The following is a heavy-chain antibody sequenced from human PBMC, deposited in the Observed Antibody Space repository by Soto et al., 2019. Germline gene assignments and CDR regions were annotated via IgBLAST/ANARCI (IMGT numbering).Heavy chain of an antibody. CDR3: AGIAATVP. D-gene: IGHD5-12*01. V-gene: IGHV3-74*01. CDR1: GFTFSTYW. J-gene: IGHJ5*02. CDR2: INNDGSST. Sequence: GGSLRLSCAASGFTFSTYWMHWVRQAPGKGLVWVSRINNDGSSTIYADSVKGRFTISRDNAKNTLYLQMNSLRAEDTAVYYCAGIAATVPWGQGTLVTVSS.